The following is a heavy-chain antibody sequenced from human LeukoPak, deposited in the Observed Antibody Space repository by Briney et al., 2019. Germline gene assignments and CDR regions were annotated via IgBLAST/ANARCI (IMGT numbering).Heavy chain of an antibody. V-gene: IGHV4-59*01. CDR3: ARAYYYGSGSPRYYYMDV. Sequence: SETLSLTCTVSGGSISSYYWSWIRQPPGKGLEWIGYIYYSGSTNYNPSLKSRVTISVDTSKNQFSLKLSSVTAADTAVYYCARAYYYGSGSPRYYYMDVWGKGTTVTISS. D-gene: IGHD3-10*01. CDR2: IYYSGST. CDR1: GGSISSYY. J-gene: IGHJ6*03.